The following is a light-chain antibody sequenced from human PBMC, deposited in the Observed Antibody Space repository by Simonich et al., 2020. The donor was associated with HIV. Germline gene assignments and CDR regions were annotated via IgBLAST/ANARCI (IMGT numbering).Light chain of an antibody. CDR2: DVS. CDR1: SSDFGGYDY. Sequence: QSALTQPASVSGSPGQSITISCTGTSSDFGGYDYVSWYQQHPGKAPKLMIYDVSKRPSGVSNRCSGSQAGNTASLTISGLQAEDEADYYCSSYTSSSTWVFGGGTKLTVL. V-gene: IGLV2-14*01. CDR3: SSYTSSSTWV. J-gene: IGLJ3*02.